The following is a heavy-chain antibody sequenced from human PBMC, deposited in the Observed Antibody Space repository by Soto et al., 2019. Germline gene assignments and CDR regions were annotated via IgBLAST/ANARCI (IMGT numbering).Heavy chain of an antibody. Sequence: SQTLSLTCAISGDSVSSNSAAWNWIRQYPSRGLEWLGRTYYRSKWYNDYAVSVKSRITINPDTSKNQFSLQLNSVTPEDTAVYYCARDRIEMATITLYYYYGMDVWGQGTTVTVSS. CDR1: GDSVSSNSAA. V-gene: IGHV6-1*01. CDR3: ARDRIEMATITLYYYYGMDV. D-gene: IGHD5-12*01. J-gene: IGHJ6*02. CDR2: TYYRSKWYN.